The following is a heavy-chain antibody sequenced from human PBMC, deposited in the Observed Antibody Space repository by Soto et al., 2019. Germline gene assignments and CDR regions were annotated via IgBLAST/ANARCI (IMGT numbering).Heavy chain of an antibody. J-gene: IGHJ3*02. CDR3: TRNTSGRKGSTLDI. V-gene: IGHV3-23*01. Sequence: GGSLRLSCAASGSTFSSSAMTWVRQAPGEGLEWVSAISGSGSVTYYTDSVKGRFTISRDNSRNTLYLQMNNLRAEDTAVYYCTRNTSGRKGSTLDIWGQGTMVTVSS. CDR1: GSTFSSSA. D-gene: IGHD6-19*01. CDR2: ISGSGSVT.